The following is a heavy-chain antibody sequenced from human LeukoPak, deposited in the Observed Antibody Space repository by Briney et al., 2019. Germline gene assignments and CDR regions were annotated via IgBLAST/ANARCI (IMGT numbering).Heavy chain of an antibody. CDR1: GFTVSSNY. CDR2: IYSGGST. D-gene: IGHD6-13*01. CDR3: ARIGLYTSSWYFDI. V-gene: IGHV3-53*01. Sequence: GSLRLSCAASGFTVSSNYMSWVRQAPGKGLEWVSVIYSGGSTYYADSVKGRFTISRDNSKNTLYLQMNSLRAEDTAVYYCARIGLYTSSWYFDIWGQGTMVTVSS. J-gene: IGHJ3*02.